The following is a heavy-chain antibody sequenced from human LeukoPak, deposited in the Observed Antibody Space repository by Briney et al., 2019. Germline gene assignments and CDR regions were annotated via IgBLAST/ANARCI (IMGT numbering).Heavy chain of an antibody. CDR1: GFTFSSYE. CDR3: ARDERHVVAANYYDMDV. V-gene: IGHV3-48*03. J-gene: IGHJ6*02. CDR2: ISGSGNTK. D-gene: IGHD2-15*01. Sequence: GGSLRLSCAASGFTFSSYEMNWVRQAPGKGLEWVSYISGSGNTKYYADSVKGRFTISRDNAKNSLYLQMNSPRAEDTAVYYCARDERHVVAANYYDMDVWGQGTTVTVSS.